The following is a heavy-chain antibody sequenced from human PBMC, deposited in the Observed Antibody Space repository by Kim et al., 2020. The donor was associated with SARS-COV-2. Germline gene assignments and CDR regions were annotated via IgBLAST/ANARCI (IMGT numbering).Heavy chain of an antibody. Sequence: AHSVQGRFTLPRDNSKTTLYLQMPSLSAEDTAVYYCAKGDYSSSWSWMDYWGQGTLVTVSS. CDR3: AKGDYSSSWSWMDY. V-gene: IGHV3-30-3*02. J-gene: IGHJ4*02. D-gene: IGHD6-13*01.